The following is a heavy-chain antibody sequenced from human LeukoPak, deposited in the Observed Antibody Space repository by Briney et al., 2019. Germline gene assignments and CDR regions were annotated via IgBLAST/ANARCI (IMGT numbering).Heavy chain of an antibody. CDR3: TRRGDY. D-gene: IGHD3-16*01. Sequence: SETLSLTCTVSGGSISSKFYSWDWIRQPPGKGLEWIGSVYYSGTTHYNPSLKTRVTISIDTSKNQFSLKLNSVTAADTAVYYCTRRGDYWGQGTLVTVSS. J-gene: IGHJ4*02. V-gene: IGHV4-39*01. CDR2: VYYSGTT. CDR1: GGSISSKFYS.